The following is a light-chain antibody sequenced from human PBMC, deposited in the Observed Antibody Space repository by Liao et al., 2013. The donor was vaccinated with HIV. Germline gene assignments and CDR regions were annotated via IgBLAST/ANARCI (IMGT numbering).Light chain of an antibody. CDR3: QAWDIGTYVA. V-gene: IGLV3-1*01. CDR1: KLGDKY. J-gene: IGLJ2*01. Sequence: SYDLTQPPSISVSPGQTASITCSGDKLGDKYAYWYQQRPGQSPVLVIYQDTKRPSGIPERFSGSNSGNTATLTISGTQAIDEADYYCQAWDIGTYVAFGGGTKLTVL. CDR2: QDT.